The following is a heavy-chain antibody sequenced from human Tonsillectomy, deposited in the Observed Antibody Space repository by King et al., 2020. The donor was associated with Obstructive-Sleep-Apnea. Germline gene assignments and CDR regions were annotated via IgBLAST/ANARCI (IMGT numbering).Heavy chain of an antibody. CDR2: ISWDGGST. CDR1: GFIFDDYA. D-gene: IGHD5-12*01. V-gene: IGHV3-43D*03. J-gene: IGHJ4*02. Sequence: VQLVESGGVVVQPGGSLRLSCAASGFIFDDYAMHWVRQAPGKGLEWISLISWDGGSTYYADSVKGRFTISRDNSKNSLYLQMSSLRPEDTALYYCVKADSGYGLGDYWGQGTLVTVSS. CDR3: VKADSGYGLGDY.